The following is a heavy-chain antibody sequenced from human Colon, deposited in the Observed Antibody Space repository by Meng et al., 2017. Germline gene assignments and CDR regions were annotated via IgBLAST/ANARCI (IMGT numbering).Heavy chain of an antibody. CDR1: GGSISSGDYY. D-gene: IGHD4-17*01. Sequence: QVPVTEACQGPVPPSQTLSLTCTVSGGSISSGDYYWSWIRQPPGKGLEWIGYIYYSGSTYSNASLKSRVTISIDRSKNQFSLKLSSVTAADTAVYYCARDRKHYGERGWFDPWGQGTLVTVSS. CDR2: IYYSGST. CDR3: ARDRKHYGERGWFDP. V-gene: IGHV4-30-4*01. J-gene: IGHJ5*02.